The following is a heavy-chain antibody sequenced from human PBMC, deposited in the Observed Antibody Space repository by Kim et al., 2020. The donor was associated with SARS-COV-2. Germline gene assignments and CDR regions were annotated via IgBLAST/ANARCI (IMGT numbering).Heavy chain of an antibody. J-gene: IGHJ5*01. Sequence: GGSLRLSCITSGFPFSTYSMVCVRQAPGQGPEWVAFISSDGTPTYYADSVQGRFTISRDSAKNSLFLQMNSLRREDTAIYYCARASLSNSFDSWCQGTL. CDR1: GFPFSTYS. CDR3: ARASLSNSFDS. CDR2: ISSDGTPT. V-gene: IGHV3-48*03.